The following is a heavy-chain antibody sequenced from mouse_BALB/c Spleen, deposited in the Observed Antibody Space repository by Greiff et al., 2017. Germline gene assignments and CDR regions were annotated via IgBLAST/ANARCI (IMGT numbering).Heavy chain of an antibody. CDR2: IDPSDSET. D-gene: IGHD1-1*01. J-gene: IGHJ4*01. CDR3: ARSLYYYGSSYHYYAMDY. V-gene: IGHV1S127*01. Sequence: QVQLQQSGPQLVRPGASVKISCKASGYSFTSYWMHWVKQRPGQGLEWIGMIDPSDSETRLNQKFKDKATLTVDKSSSTAYMQLSSPTSEDSAVYYCARSLYYYGSSYHYYAMDYWGQGTSVTVSS. CDR1: GYSFTSYW.